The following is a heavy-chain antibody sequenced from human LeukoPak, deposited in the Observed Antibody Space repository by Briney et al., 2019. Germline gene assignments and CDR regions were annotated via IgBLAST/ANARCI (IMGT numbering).Heavy chain of an antibody. CDR3: AREGSSYAPSAPFFFDF. CDR1: TFALRNYE. Sequence: GGSLRLSCSASTFALRNYEMNWVRQAPGKGLEWISYISRSGSTIYYADSVKGRFTISRDNAEDSLFLQMSSLRAEDTAVYYCAREGSSYAPSAPFFFDFWGQGTLVTVSS. J-gene: IGHJ4*02. D-gene: IGHD3-10*01. V-gene: IGHV3-48*03. CDR2: ISRSGSTI.